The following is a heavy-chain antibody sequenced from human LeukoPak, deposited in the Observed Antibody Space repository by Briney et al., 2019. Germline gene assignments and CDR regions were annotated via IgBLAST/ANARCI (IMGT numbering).Heavy chain of an antibody. CDR2: TWSDGVAK. CDR3: TKETNAFDA. D-gene: IGHD1-7*01. CDR1: GLSVSTSV. V-gene: IGHV3-33*03. Sequence: GGSLRLSCATSGLSVSTSVIHWVRQIPGRGLQWVAGTWSDGVAKYYEASVKGRFTISIDRSKNTVFLQMNNLRAEDAALYHCTKETNAFDAWGQGTLVTVSS. J-gene: IGHJ3*01.